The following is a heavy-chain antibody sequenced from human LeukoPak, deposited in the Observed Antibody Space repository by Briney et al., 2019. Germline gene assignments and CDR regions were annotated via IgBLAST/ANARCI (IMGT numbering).Heavy chain of an antibody. J-gene: IGHJ4*02. CDR2: IWYDGSNK. Sequence: PGRSLRLSCAASGFTFSSYGMHWVRQAPGKGLVWVAVIWYDGSNKYYADSVKGRFTISRDNSKNTLYLQMNSLRAEDTAVYYCAKDFSGWHGGAWGQGTLVTVSS. D-gene: IGHD6-19*01. V-gene: IGHV3-33*06. CDR3: AKDFSGWHGGA. CDR1: GFTFSSYG.